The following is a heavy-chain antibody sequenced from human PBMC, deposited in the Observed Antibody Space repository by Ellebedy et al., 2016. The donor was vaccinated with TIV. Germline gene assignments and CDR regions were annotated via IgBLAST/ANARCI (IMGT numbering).Heavy chain of an antibody. Sequence: SETLSLTXAVYGGSFSGYYWSWIRQSPGKGLEWIGEINHSGNTNYNPSLKSRVAISVDTSKNQFSLDLSSVTAADTAVYFCAKSLHYSTSSFFDFWGQGTRVTVSS. CDR2: INHSGNT. J-gene: IGHJ4*02. CDR3: AKSLHYSTSSFFDF. V-gene: IGHV4-34*01. D-gene: IGHD6-6*01. CDR1: GGSFSGYY.